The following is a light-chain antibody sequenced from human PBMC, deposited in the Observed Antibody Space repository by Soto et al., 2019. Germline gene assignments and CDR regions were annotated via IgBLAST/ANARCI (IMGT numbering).Light chain of an antibody. CDR1: SSNIGAGYD. CDR3: QSYDSSLSGSVV. Sequence: QAVVTQPPSVSGAPGQRVTISCTGSSSNIGAGYDVHWYQQLPGTAPKLLIYGNSNRPSGVPDRFSGSKSGTSASLAITGLQAEDEADYCCQSYDSSLSGSVVFGGETMLTVL. J-gene: IGLJ2*01. V-gene: IGLV1-40*01. CDR2: GNS.